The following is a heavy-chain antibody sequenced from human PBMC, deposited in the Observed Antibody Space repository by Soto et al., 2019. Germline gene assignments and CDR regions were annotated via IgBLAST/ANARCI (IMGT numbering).Heavy chain of an antibody. CDR3: SRNGGGQWLVPSRKVWFDP. CDR2: IIPIFGTA. CDR1: GGTFSSYA. J-gene: IGHJ5*02. V-gene: IGHV1-69*13. D-gene: IGHD6-19*01. Sequence: SVKVSCKASGGTFSSYAISWVRQAPGQGLEWMGGIIPIFGTANYAQKFQGRVTITADESPDTTYMELSSLRFEDTAVYFCSRNGGGQWLVPSRKVWFDPWGQGTLVTVSS.